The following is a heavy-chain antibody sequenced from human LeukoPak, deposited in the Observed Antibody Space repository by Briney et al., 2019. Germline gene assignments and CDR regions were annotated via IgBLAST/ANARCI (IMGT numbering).Heavy chain of an antibody. Sequence: SETLSLTCAVYGGSFSGYYWSWIRQPPGKGLEWIGEINHSGSTNYNPSLKSRVTISVDTSKNQFSLKLSSVTAADTAVYYCARREQWLDNWFDPWGQGTLVTVSS. V-gene: IGHV4-34*01. CDR1: GGSFSGYY. D-gene: IGHD6-19*01. CDR2: INHSGST. CDR3: ARREQWLDNWFDP. J-gene: IGHJ5*02.